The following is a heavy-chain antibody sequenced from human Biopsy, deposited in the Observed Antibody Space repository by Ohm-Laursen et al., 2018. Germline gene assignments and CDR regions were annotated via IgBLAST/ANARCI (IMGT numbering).Heavy chain of an antibody. CDR1: GAIFSNYA. V-gene: IGHV1-69*06. CDR2: INPMFGTA. Sequence: SVKVSCKASGAIFSNYAINWLRQAPGQGLEWMGGINPMFGTAKYAQRFQGRVTITADKSTSTADMELSSLRSDDTAVYYCARSFGVVINFEHNWFDPWGQGTLVTVSS. J-gene: IGHJ5*02. CDR3: ARSFGVVINFEHNWFDP. D-gene: IGHD3-3*01.